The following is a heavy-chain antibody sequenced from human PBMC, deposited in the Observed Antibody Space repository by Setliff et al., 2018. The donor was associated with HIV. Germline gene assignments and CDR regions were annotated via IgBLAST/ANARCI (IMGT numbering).Heavy chain of an antibody. CDR3: ARRAESTTTWFSSWYSYDMDV. J-gene: IGHJ6*02. Sequence: PSETLSLTCTVSGDSISSYYWSWIRQPPGKGLEWIGYIYTSGSTNYNPSLKSRVTISVDTSKNQLSLRLKSVTAADTAVYFCARRAESTTTWFSSWYSYDMDVWGQGTTVTVSS. CDR2: IYTSGST. CDR1: GDSISSYY. D-gene: IGHD2-15*01. V-gene: IGHV4-4*09.